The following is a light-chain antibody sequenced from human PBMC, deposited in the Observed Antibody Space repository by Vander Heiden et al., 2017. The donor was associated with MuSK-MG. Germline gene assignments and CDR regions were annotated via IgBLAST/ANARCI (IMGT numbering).Light chain of an antibody. J-gene: IGKJ3*01. Sequence: DIQMTQSPSSLSASVGDRVTITCRASQSISSYLNWYQQKPGKAPKLLIYAASRWQSGVPSRFSGSGSGTDFTLTISRLQPEDFATYYWQQCYSTLCFGPGTKLDIK. CDR3: QQCYSTLC. V-gene: IGKV1-39*01. CDR2: AAS. CDR1: QSISSY.